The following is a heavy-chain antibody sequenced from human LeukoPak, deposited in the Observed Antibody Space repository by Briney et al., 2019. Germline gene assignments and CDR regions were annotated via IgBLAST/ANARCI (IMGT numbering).Heavy chain of an antibody. Sequence: GGSLRLSCAASGFTFDDYGMSWVRQAPGKGLEWVSGISWNSGSIGYADSVKGRFTISRDNAKNSLYLQMNSLRAEDTALYYCAKSEYYYYYYMDVWGKGTTVTISS. V-gene: IGHV3-9*01. CDR1: GFTFDDYG. CDR2: ISWNSGSI. CDR3: AKSEYYYYYYMDV. J-gene: IGHJ6*03.